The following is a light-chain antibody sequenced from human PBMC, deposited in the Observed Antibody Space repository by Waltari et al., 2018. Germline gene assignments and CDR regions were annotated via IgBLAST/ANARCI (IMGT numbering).Light chain of an antibody. Sequence: HSVLTQPPSVSGAPGQRVTIPCTGSSSNIGSPYNVHWYQQLPGTSPKLLIYDDSHRPSGVPHRFSGSRSCTSASLAITGLRAEDEAEYYRQSYDSGLIAVVFGGGTKVTVL. J-gene: IGLJ2*01. V-gene: IGLV1-40*01. CDR2: DDS. CDR3: QSYDSGLIAVV. CDR1: SSNIGSPYN.